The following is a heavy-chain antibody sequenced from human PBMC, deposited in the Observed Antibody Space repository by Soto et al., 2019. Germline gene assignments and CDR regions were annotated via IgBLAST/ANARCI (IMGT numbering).Heavy chain of an antibody. CDR2: VNTDETTT. CDR3: ARGAFGNYYQAS. V-gene: IGHV3-74*01. J-gene: IGHJ1*01. D-gene: IGHD1-26*01. CDR1: GFTFTRDW. Sequence: EVQLVESGGGLVQPGGSLRLSCAASGFTFTRDWMHWVRQAPEKGLEWVSRVNTDETTTNYADSVKGRFTISRDNAKNTLYLQMTSLPAEDTAIYFCARGAFGNYYQASWGQGTLVTVSP.